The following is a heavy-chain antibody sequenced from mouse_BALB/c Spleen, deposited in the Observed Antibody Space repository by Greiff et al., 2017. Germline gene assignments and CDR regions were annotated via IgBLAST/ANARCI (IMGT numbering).Heavy chain of an antibody. CDR3: ARHVGGLRNYAMDY. J-gene: IGHJ4*01. Sequence: EVQVVESGGGLVQPGGSLKLSCAVSGFTFSSYTMSWVRQTPGKRLEWVAYISNGGGSTYYSDTVKGRFTISRDNTKNTLYLQMSSLKSEDTAMYYCARHVGGLRNYAMDYWGQGTSVTVSS. CDR2: ISNGGGST. V-gene: IGHV5-12-2*01. CDR1: GFTFSSYT. D-gene: IGHD1-1*01.